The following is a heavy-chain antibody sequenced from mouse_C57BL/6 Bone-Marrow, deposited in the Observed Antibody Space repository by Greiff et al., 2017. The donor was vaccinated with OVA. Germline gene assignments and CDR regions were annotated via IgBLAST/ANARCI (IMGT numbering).Heavy chain of an antibody. Sequence: EVQLVESGPGLAKPSQTLSLTCSVTGYSITSDYWNWIRKFPGNKLEYMGYISYSGSTYYNPSLKSRISITRDTSKNQYYLQLNSVTTEDTATYYCARYPITTVVARYFDVWGTGTTVTVSS. J-gene: IGHJ1*03. V-gene: IGHV3-8*01. CDR1: GYSITSDY. CDR3: ARYPITTVVARYFDV. CDR2: ISYSGST. D-gene: IGHD1-1*01.